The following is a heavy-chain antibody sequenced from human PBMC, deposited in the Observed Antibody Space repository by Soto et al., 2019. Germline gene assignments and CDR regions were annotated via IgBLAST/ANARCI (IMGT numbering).Heavy chain of an antibody. CDR2: ISAYNGNT. Sequence: QVQLVQSGAEVKKPGASVKVSCKASGYTFTSYGISWVRQAPGQGLEWMGWISAYNGNTNYAQKLQGRVTMTTGTSTSTAYMELRSLRSDDTAVYYCARVGYDFWSGYYPYYGMDVWGQGTTVTVSS. CDR3: ARVGYDFWSGYYPYYGMDV. CDR1: GYTFTSYG. J-gene: IGHJ6*02. V-gene: IGHV1-18*01. D-gene: IGHD3-3*01.